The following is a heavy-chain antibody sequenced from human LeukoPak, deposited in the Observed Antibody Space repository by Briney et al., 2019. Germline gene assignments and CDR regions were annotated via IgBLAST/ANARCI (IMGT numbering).Heavy chain of an antibody. J-gene: IGHJ4*02. D-gene: IGHD6-19*01. V-gene: IGHV3-30*04. CDR1: GFTFSSYA. CDR2: ISYDGSNK. CDR3: AYSSGWYWLYFDY. Sequence: PGGSLRLSCAASGFTFSSYAMHWVRQAPGKGLEWVAVISYDGSNKYYADSVKGRFTISRDNSKNTLYLQMNSLRAEDTAVYYCAYSSGWYWLYFDYWGQGTLVTVSS.